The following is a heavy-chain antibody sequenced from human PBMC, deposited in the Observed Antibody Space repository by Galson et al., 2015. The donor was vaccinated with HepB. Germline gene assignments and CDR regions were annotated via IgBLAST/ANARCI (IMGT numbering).Heavy chain of an antibody. V-gene: IGHV1-69*13. CDR1: GGTFSSYA. Sequence: SVKVSCKASGGTFSSYAISWVRQAPGQGLEWMGGIIPIFGTANYAQKFQGRVTITADESTSTAYMELSSLRSEDTAVYYCARGPTYYYDSSGCYFDYWGQGTLVTVSS. CDR3: ARGPTYYYDSSGCYFDY. D-gene: IGHD3-22*01. J-gene: IGHJ4*02. CDR2: IIPIFGTA.